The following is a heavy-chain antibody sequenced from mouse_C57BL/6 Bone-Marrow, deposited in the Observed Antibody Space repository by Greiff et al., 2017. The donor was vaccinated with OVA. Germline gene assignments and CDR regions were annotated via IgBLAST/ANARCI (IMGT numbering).Heavy chain of an antibody. CDR2: IYPRSGNT. CDR3: ARRGVYYYGSSYWYFDV. J-gene: IGHJ1*03. V-gene: IGHV1-81*01. D-gene: IGHD1-1*01. CDR1: GYTFTSYG. Sequence: VQLQESGAELARPGASVKLSCKASGYTFTSYGISWVKQRTGQGLEWIGEIYPRSGNTYYNEKLKGKATLTADKSSSTAYMELRSLTSEDSAVYFGARRGVYYYGSSYWYFDVGGTGTTVTVSS.